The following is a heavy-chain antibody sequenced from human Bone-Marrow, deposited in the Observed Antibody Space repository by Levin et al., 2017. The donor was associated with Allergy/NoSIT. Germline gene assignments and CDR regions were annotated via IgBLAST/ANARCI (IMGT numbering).Heavy chain of an antibody. CDR1: GYTFTGYY. CDR2: INPNSGGT. Sequence: ASVKVSCKASGYTFTGYYMHWVRQAPGQGLEWMGWINPNSGGTNYAQKFQGRVTMTRDTSISTAYMELSRLRSDDTAVYYCARVAVADFDWVFMSYFDYWGQGTLVTVSS. J-gene: IGHJ4*02. D-gene: IGHD3-9*01. V-gene: IGHV1-2*02. CDR3: ARVAVADFDWVFMSYFDY.